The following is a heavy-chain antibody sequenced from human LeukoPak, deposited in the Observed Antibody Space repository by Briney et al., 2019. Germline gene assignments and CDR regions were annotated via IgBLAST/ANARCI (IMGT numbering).Heavy chain of an antibody. CDR3: ARDYDYVWGSYRLFDY. J-gene: IGHJ4*02. D-gene: IGHD3-16*02. CDR1: GYTFTSYD. CDR2: MNPNSGNT. Sequence: ASVKVSCKASGYTFTSYDINWVRQATGQGLEWMGWMNPNSGNTNYAQKLQGRVTMTTDTSTSTAYMELRSLRSDDTAVYYCARDYDYVWGSYRLFDYWGQGTLVTVSS. V-gene: IGHV1-18*01.